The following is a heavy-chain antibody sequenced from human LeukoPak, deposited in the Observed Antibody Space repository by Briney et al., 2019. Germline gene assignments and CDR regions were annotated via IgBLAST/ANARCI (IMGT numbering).Heavy chain of an antibody. D-gene: IGHD3-22*01. J-gene: IGHJ4*02. CDR3: AGGGGITMTLDY. CDR1: GGTFSSYA. Sequence: SVKVSCKASGGTFSSYAISWMRQAPGQGLEWMGGIIPIFGTANYAQKFQGRVTITADESTSTAYMELSSLRSEDTAVYYCAGGGGITMTLDYWGQGTLVTVSS. V-gene: IGHV1-69*01. CDR2: IIPIFGTA.